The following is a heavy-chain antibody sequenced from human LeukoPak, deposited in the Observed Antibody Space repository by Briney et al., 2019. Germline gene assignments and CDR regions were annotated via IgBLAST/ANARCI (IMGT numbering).Heavy chain of an antibody. CDR1: GFTFDDYA. Sequence: GGSLRLSCAASGFTFDDYAMHWVRQAPGKGLEWVSGISWNSGSIGYADSVKGRFTISRDNAKNSLYLQMNSLRAEDTALYYCAKDNDYGDYWFDYWGQGTLVTVSS. CDR3: AKDNDYGDYWFDY. J-gene: IGHJ4*02. V-gene: IGHV3-9*01. D-gene: IGHD4-17*01. CDR2: ISWNSGSI.